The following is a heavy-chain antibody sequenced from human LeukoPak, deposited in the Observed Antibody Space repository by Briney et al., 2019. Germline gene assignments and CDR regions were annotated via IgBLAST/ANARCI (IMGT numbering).Heavy chain of an antibody. Sequence: GGSLRLSCAASGFTFSSYAMSWVRQAPGNGLEWGSAISCSGGSTYYADSVKGRFTIPRDNSKNTLYLQMNSLRAEDAAVYYCAKDMSGYSGYDDYWGQGTLVSVS. D-gene: IGHD5-12*01. CDR2: ISCSGGST. V-gene: IGHV3-23*01. J-gene: IGHJ4*02. CDR3: AKDMSGYSGYDDY. CDR1: GFTFSSYA.